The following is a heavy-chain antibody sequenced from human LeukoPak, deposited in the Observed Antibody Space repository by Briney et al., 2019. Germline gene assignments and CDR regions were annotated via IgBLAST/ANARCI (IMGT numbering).Heavy chain of an antibody. CDR3: ARDGYSYGQGRYYYYYYMDV. CDR2: INPSGGST. V-gene: IGHV1-46*01. Sequence: GASVKVSCEASGYTFTSYYMHWVRQAPGQGLEWMGIINPSGGSTSYAQKFQGRVTMTRDTSTSTVYMELSSLRSEDTAVYYCARDGYSYGQGRYYYYYYMDVWGKGPTVTVSS. D-gene: IGHD5-18*01. J-gene: IGHJ6*03. CDR1: GYTFTSYY.